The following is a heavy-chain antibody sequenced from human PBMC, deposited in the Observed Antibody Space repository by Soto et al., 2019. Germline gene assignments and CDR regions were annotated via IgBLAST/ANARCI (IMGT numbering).Heavy chain of an antibody. CDR1: GGTFSTHT. CDR2: IIPIFGTS. D-gene: IGHD3-22*01. V-gene: IGHV1-69*13. CDR3: ARRLDYYESPPPRADAPFEI. J-gene: IGHJ3*02. Sequence: SVKVSCKTSGGTFSTHTITWVRQAPGQGLEWMGRIIPIFGTSKYAQNFQGRVTITAEESTNTSYMELSSLRSEDTAVYFCARRLDYYESPPPRADAPFEIWGQGTMVTVSS.